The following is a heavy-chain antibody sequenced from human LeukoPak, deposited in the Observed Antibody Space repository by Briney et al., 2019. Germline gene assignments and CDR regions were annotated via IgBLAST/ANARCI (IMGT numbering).Heavy chain of an antibody. Sequence: ASVKVSCKASGYTFTGYYMHWVRQAPGQGLEWMGRINPNSGGTNYAQKFQGRVTMTRDTSISTAYMELSRLRSDDTAVYYCAGPLADPDAFDIWGQGTMVTVSS. J-gene: IGHJ3*02. CDR2: INPNSGGT. CDR1: GYTFTGYY. CDR3: AGPLADPDAFDI. V-gene: IGHV1-2*06.